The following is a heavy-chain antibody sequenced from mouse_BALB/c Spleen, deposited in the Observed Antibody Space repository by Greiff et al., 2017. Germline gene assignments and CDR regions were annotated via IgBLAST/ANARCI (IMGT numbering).Heavy chain of an antibody. V-gene: IGHV5-9-3*01. CDR1: GFTFSSYA. Sequence: EVKLQESGGGLVKPGGSLKLSCAASGFTFSSYAMSWVRQTPEKRLEWVATISSGGSYTYYPDSVKGRFTISRDNAKNTPYLQMSSLRSEDTAMYYCASFTTVVATGGRGYFDVWGAGTTVTVSS. CDR3: ASFTTVVATGGRGYFDV. D-gene: IGHD1-1*01. CDR2: ISSGGSYT. J-gene: IGHJ1*01.